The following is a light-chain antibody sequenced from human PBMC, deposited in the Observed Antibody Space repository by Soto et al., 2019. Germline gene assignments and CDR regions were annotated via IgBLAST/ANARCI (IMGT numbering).Light chain of an antibody. CDR2: NNN. V-gene: IGLV1-44*01. Sequence: QSVLTQSSSASGTPGQRATISCSGSSSNIGSNAVYWYQQLPGTAPKLLIYNNNERPSGVPDRFSCSKSVTSASLAISGLESDDDADYYSAGCDVRLNGPIFGGGTKLTVL. J-gene: IGLJ2*01. CDR1: SSNIGSNA. CDR3: AGCDVRLNGPI.